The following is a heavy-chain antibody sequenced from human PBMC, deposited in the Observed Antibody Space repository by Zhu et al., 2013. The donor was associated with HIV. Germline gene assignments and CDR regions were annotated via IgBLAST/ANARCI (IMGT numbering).Heavy chain of an antibody. D-gene: IGHD5-12*01. J-gene: IGHJ5*02. CDR2: INVHDDTT. CDR1: GYPFLNHD. V-gene: IGHV1-18*04. CDR3: GRRQYRGTVVGRWFDP. Sequence: QVQLVQSGGEVKKPGASVKVSCKASGYPFLNHDVTWVRWSPGQGLEWMAWINVHDDTTKFAERFQGRISLTADTSIATVYLELRSLTSDDTGIYFCGRRQYRGTVVGRWFDPWGQGSLIIVSS.